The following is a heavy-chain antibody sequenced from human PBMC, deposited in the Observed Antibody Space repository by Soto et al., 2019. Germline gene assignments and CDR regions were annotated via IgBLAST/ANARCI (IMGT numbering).Heavy chain of an antibody. CDR2: INAGNGNT. Sequence: ASVKVSCKASGYTFSSYSMQWVRQAPGQRLEWMGWINAGNGNTKYSQKFQGRVTITSDSSASTAYMELSSLKSEDTAVYYCARLSSTWPYYYGMEVWGQGTTVTVSS. CDR3: ARLSSTWPYYYGMEV. CDR1: GYTFSSYS. D-gene: IGHD6-13*01. V-gene: IGHV1-3*01. J-gene: IGHJ6*02.